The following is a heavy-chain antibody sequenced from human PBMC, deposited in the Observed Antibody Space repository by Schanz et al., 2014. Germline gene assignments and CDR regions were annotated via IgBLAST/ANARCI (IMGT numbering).Heavy chain of an antibody. V-gene: IGHV1-18*01. J-gene: IGHJ5*02. CDR3: AKAEYDILTDSYSRLDP. Sequence: QVQVVQSGAEVKKPGATVKVSCKASGYIFINSGISWVRQAPGQGLEWVGWISVYTGNTKYGQKVQGRVTMTADTSTNTAYMELRSLRSDDTAVYYCAKAEYDILTDSYSRLDPWGQGTLVTVSS. CDR2: ISVYTGNT. CDR1: GYIFINSG. D-gene: IGHD3-9*01.